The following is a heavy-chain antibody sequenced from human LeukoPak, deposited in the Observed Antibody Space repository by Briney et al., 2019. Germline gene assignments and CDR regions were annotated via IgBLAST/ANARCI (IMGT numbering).Heavy chain of an antibody. CDR3: ARSGGSYLPLDY. CDR2: ISYDGSNK. D-gene: IGHD1-26*01. J-gene: IGHJ4*02. CDR1: GFTFSSYA. V-gene: IGHV3-30-3*01. Sequence: GGSLRLSCAASGFTFSSYAMHWVRQAPGKGLEWVAVISYDGSNKYYADSVKGRFTISRDNSKNTLYLQMNSLRAEDTAVYYCARSGGSYLPLDYWGQGTLVTVSS.